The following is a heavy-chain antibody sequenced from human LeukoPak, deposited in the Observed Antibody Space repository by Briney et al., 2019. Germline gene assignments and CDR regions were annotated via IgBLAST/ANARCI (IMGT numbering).Heavy chain of an antibody. Sequence: SETLSLTCTVSGGSISSGGYYWSWIRQPPGKGLEWIGYIYYSGSTNYNPSLKSRVTISVDTSKNQFSLKLSSVTAADTAVYYCARHGSSWSDDAFDIWGQGTMVTVSS. CDR1: GGSISSGGYY. CDR3: ARHGSSWSDDAFDI. J-gene: IGHJ3*02. V-gene: IGHV4-61*08. D-gene: IGHD6-13*01. CDR2: IYYSGST.